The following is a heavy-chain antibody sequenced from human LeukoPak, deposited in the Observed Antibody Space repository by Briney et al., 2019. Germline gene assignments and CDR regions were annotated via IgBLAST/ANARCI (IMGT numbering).Heavy chain of an antibody. CDR3: ARGFWGPHYRLYDSSGYYDY. J-gene: IGHJ4*02. D-gene: IGHD3-22*01. CDR2: INHSGST. V-gene: IGHV4-34*01. CDR1: GGSFSGYY. Sequence: SETLSLTCAVYGGSFSGYYWSWIRQPPGKGLEWIGEINHSGSTNYNPSLKSRVTISVDTSKNQFSLKLSSVTAADTAVYYCARGFWGPHYRLYDSSGYYDYWGQGTLVTVSS.